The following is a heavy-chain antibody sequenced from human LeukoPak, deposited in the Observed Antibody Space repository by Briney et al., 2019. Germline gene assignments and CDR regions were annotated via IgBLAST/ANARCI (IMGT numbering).Heavy chain of an antibody. V-gene: IGHV1-2*02. CDR3: ARERVGARRSFDY. Sequence: ASVKVSCKASGYTFTGYYMHWVRQAPGQGLEWMGWINPNSGGTNYAQKFQGRVTTTRDTSISTAYMELSRLRSDDTAVYYCARERVGARRSFDYWGQGTLVTVSS. CDR1: GYTFTGYY. J-gene: IGHJ4*02. CDR2: INPNSGGT. D-gene: IGHD1-26*01.